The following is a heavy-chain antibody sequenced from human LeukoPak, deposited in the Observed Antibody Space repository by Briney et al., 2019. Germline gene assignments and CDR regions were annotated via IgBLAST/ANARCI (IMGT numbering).Heavy chain of an antibody. J-gene: IGHJ4*02. CDR3: ARSFSGDYPDY. CDR1: GGSISSGGYS. CDR2: IYHSGST. Sequence: SQTLSLTCAVSGGSISSGGYSWSWIRQPPGKGLEWIGYIYHSGSTYYNPSLKSRVTVSVDRSKNQFSLKLSSVTAADTAVYYCARSFSGDYPDYWGQGTLVTVSS. V-gene: IGHV4-30-2*01. D-gene: IGHD4-17*01.